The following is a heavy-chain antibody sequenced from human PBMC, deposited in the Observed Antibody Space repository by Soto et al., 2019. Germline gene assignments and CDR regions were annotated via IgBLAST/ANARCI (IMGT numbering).Heavy chain of an antibody. Sequence: SETLSLTCAVYGGSFSGYYWSWIRQPPGKGLEWIGEINHSGSTNYNPSLKSRVTISVDTSKNQFSLKLSSVTAADTAVYYCARGYYYDSSGYYYDDYWGQGTLVTVSS. CDR3: ARGYYYDSSGYYYDDY. J-gene: IGHJ4*02. D-gene: IGHD3-22*01. CDR2: INHSGST. CDR1: GGSFSGYY. V-gene: IGHV4-34*01.